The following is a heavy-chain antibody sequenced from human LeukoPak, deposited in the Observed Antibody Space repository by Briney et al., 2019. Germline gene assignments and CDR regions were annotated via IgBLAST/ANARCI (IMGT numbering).Heavy chain of an antibody. J-gene: IGHJ4*02. CDR1: GGSISSYY. CDR3: ARIHGGGWYYFDY. CDR2: IYYSGST. Sequence: SETLSLTCTVSGGSISSYYWSWIRQPPGKGLEWIGYIYYSGSTNYNPSLKSRVTISVGTSKNQFSLKLSSVTAADTAVYYCARIHGGGWYYFDYWGQGTLVTVSS. D-gene: IGHD6-19*01. V-gene: IGHV4-59*01.